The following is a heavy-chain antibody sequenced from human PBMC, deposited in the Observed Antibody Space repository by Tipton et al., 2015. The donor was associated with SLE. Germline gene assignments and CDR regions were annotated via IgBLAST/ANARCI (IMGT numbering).Heavy chain of an antibody. D-gene: IGHD4-23*01. CDR3: ARDSLNYGGTPEWYFDL. V-gene: IGHV4-59*11. CDR1: GGSISSHY. J-gene: IGHJ2*01. Sequence: LRLSCTVSGGSISSHYWSWIRQPPGKGLEWIGYIYYSGSTNYNPSLKSRVTISVDTSKNQFSLKLSSVTAADTAVYYCARDSLNYGGTPEWYFDLWGRGTLVTVSS. CDR2: IYYSGST.